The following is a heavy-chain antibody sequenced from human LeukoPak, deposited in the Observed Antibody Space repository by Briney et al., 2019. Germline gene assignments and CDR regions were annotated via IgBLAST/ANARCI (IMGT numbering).Heavy chain of an antibody. D-gene: IGHD3-16*01. Sequence: ASVKVSCKASGYTFTTYGISWVRQAPGQGLEWMGWISTYNGNPTYVQNLQGRVTMTTDTSTSTAYMELRSLRSDDTAVYYCATTGVMSAAFDIWGQGTMVTVSS. CDR1: GYTFTTYG. CDR3: ATTGVMSAAFDI. J-gene: IGHJ3*02. CDR2: ISTYNGNP. V-gene: IGHV1-18*01.